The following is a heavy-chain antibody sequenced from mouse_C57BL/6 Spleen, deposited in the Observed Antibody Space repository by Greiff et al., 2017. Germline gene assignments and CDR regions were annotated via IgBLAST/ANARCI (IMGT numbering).Heavy chain of an antibody. CDR1: GYAFSSSW. J-gene: IGHJ2*01. Sequence: QVQLQQSGPELVKPGASVEISCKASGYAFSSSWMNWVKQRPGKGLEWIGRIYPGDGDTNYNGKFKGKATLTADKSSSTAYMQLSSLTSEDSAVYFCARWGLKMYYFDYWGQGTTLTVSS. D-gene: IGHD1-3*01. CDR2: IYPGDGDT. V-gene: IGHV1-82*01. CDR3: ARWGLKMYYFDY.